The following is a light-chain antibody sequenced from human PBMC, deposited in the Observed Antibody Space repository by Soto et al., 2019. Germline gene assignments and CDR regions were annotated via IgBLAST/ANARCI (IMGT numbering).Light chain of an antibody. CDR2: AAS. Sequence: DIQMTQSASSLSASVGDRVTITCRASQSISNYLNWYQQKPGKAPNLLIHAASSLQSGVQPRFSGSGSGTDFTLTIRSLQPEDFATYFCKQSYRNPITFGQGTRLEIK. J-gene: IGKJ5*01. V-gene: IGKV1-39*01. CDR3: KQSYRNPIT. CDR1: QSISNY.